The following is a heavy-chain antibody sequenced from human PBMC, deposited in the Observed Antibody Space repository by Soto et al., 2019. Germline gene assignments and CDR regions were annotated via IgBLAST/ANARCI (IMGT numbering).Heavy chain of an antibody. D-gene: IGHD4-17*01. Sequence: LSLTCTVSGGSISSGGYYWSWIRQHPGKGLEWIGYIYYSGSTYYNPSLKSRVTISVDTSKNQFSLKLSSVTAADTAVYYCATHTVTTKNFDYWRQGTLVTVSA. CDR3: ATHTVTTKNFDY. J-gene: IGHJ4*02. V-gene: IGHV4-31*03. CDR2: IYYSGST. CDR1: GGSISSGGYY.